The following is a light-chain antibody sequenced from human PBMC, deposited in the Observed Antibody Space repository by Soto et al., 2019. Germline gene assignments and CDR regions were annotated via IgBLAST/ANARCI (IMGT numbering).Light chain of an antibody. V-gene: IGLV2-11*01. CDR1: SSDVGDYNY. J-gene: IGLJ1*01. CDR2: DVS. CDR3: FSYAGRYSLYF. Sequence: QSVLTQPRSVSGSPGQSVTISCTGTSSDVGDYNYVSWYQQHPGKAPKLMIYDVSKRPSGVPDRFSGSKSGNTASLTISGLQAEEEADYYCFSYAGRYSLYFFGTGTKVTVL.